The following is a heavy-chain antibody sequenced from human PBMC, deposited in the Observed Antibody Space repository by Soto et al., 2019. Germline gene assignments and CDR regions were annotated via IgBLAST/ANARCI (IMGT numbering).Heavy chain of an antibody. CDR3: ARSRLPYYYYGMDV. CDR2: ISAYNGNT. J-gene: IGHJ6*02. Sequence: ASVKVSCKASGYTFTSYGISWVRQAPGQGLEWMGWISAYNGNTNYAQKLQGRVTMTTDTSTSTAYMELRSLRSDDTAVYYCARSRLPYYYYGMDVWGQGTTVTVSS. CDR1: GYTFTSYG. V-gene: IGHV1-18*04. D-gene: IGHD2-15*01.